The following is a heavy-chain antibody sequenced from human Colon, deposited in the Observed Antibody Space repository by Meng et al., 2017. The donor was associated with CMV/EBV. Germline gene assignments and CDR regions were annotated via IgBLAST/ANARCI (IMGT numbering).Heavy chain of an antibody. D-gene: IGHD2-2*01. CDR1: EFTFSSYG. CDR2: IRYDGSNK. V-gene: IGHV3-30*02. J-gene: IGHJ4*02. Sequence: GGSLRLSCVASEFTFSSYGMSWVRQAPGKGLEWVAFIRYDGSNKYYADSVKGRFTISRDNSKNTLYLQMNSLRAEDTAVYYCAKDYGGYCSSTSCYYFDYWGQGTLVTVSS. CDR3: AKDYGGYCSSTSCYYFDY.